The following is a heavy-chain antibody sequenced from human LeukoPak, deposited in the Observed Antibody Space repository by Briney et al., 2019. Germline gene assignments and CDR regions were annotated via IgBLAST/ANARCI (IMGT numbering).Heavy chain of an antibody. CDR3: ARVSYCSSASCYQYFDS. CDR2: IYYSGST. CDR1: GGSISSYY. V-gene: IGHV4-59*01. D-gene: IGHD2-2*01. J-gene: IGHJ4*02. Sequence: SETLSLTCSVSGGSISSYYWSWIRQSPRKGLEWIGYIYYSGSTNYNPSLKSRVTISVDTSKNQFSVKLSSVTAADTAVYYCARVSYCSSASCYQYFDSGGQGTLVTVSS.